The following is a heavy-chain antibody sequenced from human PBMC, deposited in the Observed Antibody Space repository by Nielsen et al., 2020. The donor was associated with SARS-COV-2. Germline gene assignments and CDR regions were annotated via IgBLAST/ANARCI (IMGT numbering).Heavy chain of an antibody. CDR2: IKPDGSEK. CDR3: AKGTGGSYYYGMDV. D-gene: IGHD1-26*01. CDR1: GFTFSSLW. V-gene: IGHV3-7*01. J-gene: IGHJ6*02. Sequence: GESLKISCAASGFTFSSLWMSWVRQVPGKGLEWVADIKPDGSEKVYVDSVKGRFTISRDNAKNTLYLQMNSLRAEDTAVYYCAKGTGGSYYYGMDVWGQGTTVTVSS.